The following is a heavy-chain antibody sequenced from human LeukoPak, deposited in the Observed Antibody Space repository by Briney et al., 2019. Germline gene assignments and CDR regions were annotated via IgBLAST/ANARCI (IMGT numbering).Heavy chain of an antibody. D-gene: IGHD2-15*01. CDR1: GFTFSNYG. CDR2: IRYDGSNK. CDR3: AKAVVDY. V-gene: IGHV3-30*02. Sequence: QAGGSLRLSCAASGFTFSNYGMHWVRQAPGKGLEWVAFIRYDGSNKYYADSVKGQFTISRDNSKNTLYLQMNSLRAEDTAVYYCAKAVVDYWGQGTLVTVSS. J-gene: IGHJ4*02.